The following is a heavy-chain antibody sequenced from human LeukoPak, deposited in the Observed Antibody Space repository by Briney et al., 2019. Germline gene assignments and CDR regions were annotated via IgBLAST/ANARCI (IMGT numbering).Heavy chain of an antibody. CDR3: ARDMGD. V-gene: IGHV6-1*01. J-gene: IGHJ4*01. CDR2: TYYRSKWYN. Sequence: SQTLSLTCAISGDSVSTNSAAWDWFRQSPSRGLEWLGRTYYRSKWYNDYALSVKSRITVNVDTSKNQFFLQMNSVTPEDTAVYYCARDMGDWGHGTPVTVSS. CDR1: GDSVSTNSAA.